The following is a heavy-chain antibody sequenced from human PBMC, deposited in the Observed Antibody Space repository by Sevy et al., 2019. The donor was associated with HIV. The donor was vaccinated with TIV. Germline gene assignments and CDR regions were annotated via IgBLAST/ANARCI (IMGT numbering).Heavy chain of an antibody. CDR3: ARAGVAAAAFDAFDI. V-gene: IGHV3-74*01. D-gene: IGHD6-13*01. Sequence: GGSLRLSCAASGFTFSSYWMHWVRQAPGKGLVWVSRINSDGSSTSYADSVKGRFTISRDNAKNTLYLQMNSLRAEDTAVYYCARAGVAAAAFDAFDIWGQGTMVTVSS. CDR2: INSDGSST. CDR1: GFTFSSYW. J-gene: IGHJ3*02.